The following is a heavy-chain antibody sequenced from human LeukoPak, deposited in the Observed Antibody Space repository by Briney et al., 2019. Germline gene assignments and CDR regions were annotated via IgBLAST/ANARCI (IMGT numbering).Heavy chain of an antibody. CDR2: INPHSGGT. D-gene: IGHD2-2*01. V-gene: IGHV1-2*02. J-gene: IGHJ6*03. Sequence: ASVKVSCKASGYTFTGYYMHWVRQAPGQGLEWMGWINPHSGGTDYAQKFQGRVTMTRDTSISTAYMELSRLRSDDTAVYYCARVPHCSSTSCYDESGVPYYYYYMDVWGKGTTVTVSS. CDR1: GYTFTGYY. CDR3: ARVPHCSSTSCYDESGVPYYYYYMDV.